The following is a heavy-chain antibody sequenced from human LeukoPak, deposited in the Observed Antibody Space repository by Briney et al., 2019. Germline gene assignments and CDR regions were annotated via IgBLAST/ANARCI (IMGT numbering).Heavy chain of an antibody. CDR3: ARDYSTFRGSGPIDY. D-gene: IGHD2-15*01. CDR1: GGSISSSSYY. CDR2: IYYSGST. Sequence: SETLSLTCTVSGGSISSSSYYWGWIRQPPGKGLEWIGSIYYSGSTYYNPSLKSRVTISVDTSKNQFSLKLSSVTAADTAVYYCARDYSTFRGSGPIDYWGQGTLVTVSS. J-gene: IGHJ4*02. V-gene: IGHV4-39*02.